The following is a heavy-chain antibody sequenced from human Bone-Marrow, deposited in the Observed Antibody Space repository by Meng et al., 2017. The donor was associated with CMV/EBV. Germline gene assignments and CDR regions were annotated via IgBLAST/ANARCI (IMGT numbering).Heavy chain of an antibody. J-gene: IGHJ6*02. CDR1: GFTFSSYW. CDR3: ARDLRLYSGSYPHNYYYYGMDV. CDR2: IKQDGSEK. V-gene: IGHV3-7*03. D-gene: IGHD1-26*01. Sequence: LSLTCAASGFTFSSYWMSWVRQAPGKGLEWVANIKQDGSEKYYVDSVKGRFTISRDNSKNTLYLQMNSLRAEDTAVYYCARDLRLYSGSYPHNYYYYGMDVWGQGTTVTVSS.